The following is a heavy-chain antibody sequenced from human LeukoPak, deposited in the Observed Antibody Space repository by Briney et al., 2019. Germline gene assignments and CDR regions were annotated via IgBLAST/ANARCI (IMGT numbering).Heavy chain of an antibody. J-gene: IGHJ4*02. CDR2: INQSGST. Sequence: PSETLSLTCAVYGGSFSGYYWSWIRQPPRKGLEWIGEINQSGSTNYNPSLKSRVTISVDTSKNQFSLKLSSVTAADTAVYYCARVAGEWELTFDYWGQGTLVTVSS. CDR1: GGSFSGYY. D-gene: IGHD1-26*01. CDR3: ARVAGEWELTFDY. V-gene: IGHV4-34*01.